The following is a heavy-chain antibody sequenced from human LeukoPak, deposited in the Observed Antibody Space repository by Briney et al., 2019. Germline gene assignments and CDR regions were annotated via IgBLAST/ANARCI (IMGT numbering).Heavy chain of an antibody. D-gene: IGHD3-16*02. V-gene: IGHV2-5*02. Sequence: EAGPPLFKPPHPLTLTFTFSGFSLATTEVGVGWIRQPPVKALECPTLTQWDDDKRYSPSLKHRITITKDASKSQVFLTMTNMDPVHTATYFCAHSLSIVAVISDESYCDSWGQGTPVTDSS. CDR3: AHSLSIVAVISDESYCDS. J-gene: IGHJ4*02. CDR1: GFSLATTEVG. CDR2: TQWDDDK.